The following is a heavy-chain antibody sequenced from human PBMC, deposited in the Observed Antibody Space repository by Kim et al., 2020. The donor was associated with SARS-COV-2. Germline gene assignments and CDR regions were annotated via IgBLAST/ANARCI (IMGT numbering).Heavy chain of an antibody. J-gene: IGHJ4*02. CDR3: ARDLAWLLAHDY. V-gene: IGHV3-7*03. Sequence: YYVASVKGRFTISRDNAKNSLYLQMNSLRAEDTAVYYCARDLAWLLAHDYWGQGTLVTVSS. D-gene: IGHD3-3*01.